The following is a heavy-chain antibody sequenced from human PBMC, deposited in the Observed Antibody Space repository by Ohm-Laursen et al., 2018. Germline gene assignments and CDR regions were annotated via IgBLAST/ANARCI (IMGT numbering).Heavy chain of an antibody. CDR3: ARGGRYFDWLRTAFDY. V-gene: IGHV4-34*01. J-gene: IGHJ4*02. CDR2: INHSRST. CDR1: GGSFSGYY. D-gene: IGHD3-9*01. Sequence: GTLSLTCAVYGGSFSGYYWNWIRQPPGKGLEWIGEINHSRSTKYNSSFKSRVTISVDTSKNQFSLKLSSVTAADTAVYYCARGGRYFDWLRTAFDYWGQGTLVTVSS.